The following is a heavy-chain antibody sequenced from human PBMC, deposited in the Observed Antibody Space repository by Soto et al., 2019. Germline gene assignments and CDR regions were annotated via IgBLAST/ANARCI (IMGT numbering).Heavy chain of an antibody. CDR3: AREIYGDFGFDY. CDR1: GFTFSAYA. Sequence: QVQLVESGGGVVQPRRSLRLSCAASGFTFSAYAMHWVRQAPGKGLEWVAVMSYDGSNYYYADSVKGRFTISRDNSKNTLFLQMNSLTAEDTAVYYCAREIYGDFGFDYWGQGTLVTVSS. V-gene: IGHV3-30-3*01. J-gene: IGHJ4*02. D-gene: IGHD4-17*01. CDR2: MSYDGSNY.